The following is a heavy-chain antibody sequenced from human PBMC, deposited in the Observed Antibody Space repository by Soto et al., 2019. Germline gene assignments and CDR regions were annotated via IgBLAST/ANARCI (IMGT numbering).Heavy chain of an antibody. V-gene: IGHV3-21*06. J-gene: IGHJ2*01. CDR1: GFTFNSYS. CDR3: ARTLLTADWYFDL. CDR2: ISSSSSYI. Sequence: LRLSCAASGFTFNSYSMNWVRQAPGKGLEWVSSISSSSSYIYYTDSVEGRFTISRDNAKNSLSLQMNSLRAEDTAVYYCARTLLTADWYFDLWGRGTLVTVSS. D-gene: IGHD7-27*01.